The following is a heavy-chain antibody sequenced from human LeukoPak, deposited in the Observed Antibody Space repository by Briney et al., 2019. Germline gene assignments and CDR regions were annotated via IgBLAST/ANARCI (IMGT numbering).Heavy chain of an antibody. CDR3: VKDLVAASENVRGWYPMDY. CDR1: GFTFAEYT. J-gene: IGHJ4*02. V-gene: IGHV3-43*01. Sequence: GGSLRLSCAASGFTFAEYTMHWVRQAPGKGLEWVSLISWNGARIQYGLSVKGRYTISRDNIKNSLYLQMNSLRTEDTALYYCVKDLVAASENVRGWYPMDYWGQGTLVTVSS. D-gene: IGHD6-19*01. CDR2: ISWNGARI.